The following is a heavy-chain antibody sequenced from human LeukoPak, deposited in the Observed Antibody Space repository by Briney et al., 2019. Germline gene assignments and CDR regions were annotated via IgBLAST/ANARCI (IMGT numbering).Heavy chain of an antibody. J-gene: IGHJ5*02. CDR3: ARSARGSPPLRDNWFDP. D-gene: IGHD3-10*01. V-gene: IGHV4-38-2*02. CDR1: GYSISSGYY. Sequence: PSETLPLTCTVSGYSISSGYYWGWIRQPPGKGLEWIGSIYHSGSTYYNPSLKSRVTISVDTSKNQFSLKLSSVTAADTAVYYCARSARGSPPLRDNWFDPWGQGTLVTVSS. CDR2: IYHSGST.